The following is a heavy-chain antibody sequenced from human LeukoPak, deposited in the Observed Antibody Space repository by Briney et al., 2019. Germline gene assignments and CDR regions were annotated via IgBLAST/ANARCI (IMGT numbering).Heavy chain of an antibody. V-gene: IGHV3-48*01. CDR3: ARDSLASPLGA. D-gene: IGHD3-16*01. J-gene: IGHJ5*02. CDR1: GFTFSSYS. CDR2: ISSSSSTI. Sequence: PGGSLRLSCAASGFTFSSYSMNWVRQAPGKGLEWVSYISSSSSTIYYADSVKGRFTISRDNAKNSLYLQMNSLRAEDTAVYYCARDSLASPLGAWGQGTLVTVSS.